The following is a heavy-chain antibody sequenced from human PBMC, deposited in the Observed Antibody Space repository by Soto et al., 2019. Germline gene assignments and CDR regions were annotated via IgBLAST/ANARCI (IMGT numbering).Heavy chain of an antibody. CDR3: ARSVGIDYYYYGMDV. V-gene: IGHV3-30*03. D-gene: IGHD3-3*02. J-gene: IGHJ6*02. CDR2: ICNGGNFM. CDR1: GFSFSSYS. Sequence: PGGSLRLSCAASGFSFSSYSMGWVRQAPGKGLEWVSFICNGGNFMNYADSVKGRFTMSRDNSMNTLYLQMNSLRGEDTAVYYCARSVGIDYYYYGMDVWGQGTTVTVSS.